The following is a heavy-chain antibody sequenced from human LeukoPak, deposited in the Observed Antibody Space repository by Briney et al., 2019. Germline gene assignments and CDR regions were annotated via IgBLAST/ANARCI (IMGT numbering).Heavy chain of an antibody. CDR1: GFTFSSYT. Sequence: PGGSLRLSCAASGFTFSSYTMNWVRQAPGKGLEWVSSISSGSSYIYYADSVKGRFTISRDNAKNSLYLQMNSLRAEDTAVYYCTRDEVGATTEFDSWGQGTLVTVS. V-gene: IGHV3-21*01. J-gene: IGHJ4*02. CDR3: TRDEVGATTEFDS. D-gene: IGHD1-26*01. CDR2: ISSGSSYI.